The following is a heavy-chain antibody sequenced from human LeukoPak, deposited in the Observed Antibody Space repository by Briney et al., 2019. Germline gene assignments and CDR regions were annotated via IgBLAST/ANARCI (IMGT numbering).Heavy chain of an antibody. CDR3: ARDPRHSSGPGSNWFDP. J-gene: IGHJ5*02. CDR1: GFTFSSYW. D-gene: IGHD6-19*01. V-gene: IGHV3-74*01. CDR2: INSDGSST. Sequence: GGSLRLSCAASGFTFSSYWMPWVRQAPGKGLVWVSRINSDGSSTSYADSVKGRFTVSRDNAKNTLYLQMNSLRAEDTAVYYCARDPRHSSGPGSNWFDPWGQGTLVTVSS.